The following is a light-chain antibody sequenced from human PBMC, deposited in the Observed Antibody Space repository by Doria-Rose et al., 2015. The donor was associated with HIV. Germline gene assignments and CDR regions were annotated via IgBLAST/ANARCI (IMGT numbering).Light chain of an antibody. J-gene: IGKJ1*01. CDR2: AAS. V-gene: IGKV1-39*01. Sequence: ERVPLNCRASQTVSIYLTWFQQEPGKAPKLLIYAASRLQSWVPSRFSGSGSGTDFTLTISGLQPGDFATYYCQQTYSSPPWTFGQGSKVEMK. CDR3: QQTYSSPPWT. CDR1: QTVSIY.